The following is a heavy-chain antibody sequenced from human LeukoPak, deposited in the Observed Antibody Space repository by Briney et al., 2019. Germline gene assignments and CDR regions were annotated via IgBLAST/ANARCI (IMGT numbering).Heavy chain of an antibody. V-gene: IGHV4-34*01. Sequence: SETLSLTCTVSGGSISSYYWSWIRQPPGKGLEWIGEINHSGSTNYNPSLKSRVTISVDTSKNQFSLKLSSVTAGDTAVYYCARGRAFDIWGQGTMVTVSS. CDR3: ARGRAFDI. CDR2: INHSGST. CDR1: GGSISSYY. J-gene: IGHJ3*02.